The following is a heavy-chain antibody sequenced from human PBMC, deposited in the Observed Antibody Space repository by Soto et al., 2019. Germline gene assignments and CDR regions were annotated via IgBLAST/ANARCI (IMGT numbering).Heavy chain of an antibody. CDR3: ARARGSGPYYDSSGYYLFDY. Sequence: QVQLVQSGAEVKKPGSSVKVSCKASGGTFSSYAISWVRQAPGQGLEWMGGIIPIFGTANYAQKFQGRVTITADKATSTAYRELSSLRSEDTAVYYCARARGSGPYYDSSGYYLFDYWGQGTLVTVSS. CDR1: GGTFSSYA. CDR2: IIPIFGTA. D-gene: IGHD3-22*01. V-gene: IGHV1-69*06. J-gene: IGHJ4*02.